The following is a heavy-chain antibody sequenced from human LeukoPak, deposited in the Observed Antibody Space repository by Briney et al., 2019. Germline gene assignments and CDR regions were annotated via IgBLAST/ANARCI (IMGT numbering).Heavy chain of an antibody. CDR2: ISSSSSTI. D-gene: IGHD6-13*01. CDR1: GFTFSSYS. J-gene: IGHJ4*02. Sequence: TGGSLRLSCAASGFTFSSYSMNWVRQAPGKGLEWVSYISSSSSTIYYADSVKGRFTISRDNAKNSLYLQMNSLRAEDTAVYYCAREPAVIAAAGTGDDYWGQGTLVTVSS. CDR3: AREPAVIAAAGTGDDY. V-gene: IGHV3-48*01.